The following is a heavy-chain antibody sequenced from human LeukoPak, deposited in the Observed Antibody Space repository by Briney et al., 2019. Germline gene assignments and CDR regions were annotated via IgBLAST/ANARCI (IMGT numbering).Heavy chain of an antibody. V-gene: IGHV1-18*01. D-gene: IGHD3-3*01. J-gene: IGHJ4*02. CDR1: GYTFTSYG. CDR3: ARQSRPRFLEWSAANY. Sequence: VASVKVSCKASGYTFTSYGISWVRQAPRQGLEWMGWISAYNGNTNYAQKLQGRVTMTTDTSTSTAYMELRSLRSDDTAVYYCARQSRPRFLEWSAANYWGQGTLVTVSS. CDR2: ISAYNGNT.